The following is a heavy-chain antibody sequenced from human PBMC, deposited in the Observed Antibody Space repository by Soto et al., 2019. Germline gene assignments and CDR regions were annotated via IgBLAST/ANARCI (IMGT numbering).Heavy chain of an antibody. J-gene: IGHJ4*02. CDR1: GFTFSSYG. V-gene: IGHV3-30*18. CDR2: ISYDGSNK. Sequence: GGSLRLSCAASGFTFSSYGMHWVRQAPGKGLEWVAVISYDGSNKYYADSVKGRFTISRDNSKNTLYLQMNSLRAEDTAVYYCAKDGNWNLSDHWGQGTLVTVSS. CDR3: AKDGNWNLSDH. D-gene: IGHD1-7*01.